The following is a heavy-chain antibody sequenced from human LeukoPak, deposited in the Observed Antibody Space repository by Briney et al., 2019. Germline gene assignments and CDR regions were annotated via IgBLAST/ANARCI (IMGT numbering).Heavy chain of an antibody. Sequence: SETLSLTCTVSGGSISSGGYYWSWIRQHPGKGLEWIGYIYYSGSTYYNPSLKSRVTISVDTPKNQFSLKLSSVTAADTAVYYCARGHLGIVVAPDYWGQGTLVTVSS. D-gene: IGHD3-22*01. J-gene: IGHJ4*02. V-gene: IGHV4-31*03. CDR2: IYYSGST. CDR3: ARGHLGIVVAPDY. CDR1: GGSISSGGYY.